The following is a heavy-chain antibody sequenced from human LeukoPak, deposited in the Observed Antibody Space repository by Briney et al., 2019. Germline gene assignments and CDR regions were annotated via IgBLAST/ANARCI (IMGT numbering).Heavy chain of an antibody. D-gene: IGHD4-17*01. V-gene: IGHV4-4*07. Sequence: SETLSLTCTVSGGSISSYYWSWIRQPAGKGLEWIGRIYTSGSTNYNPSLKSRVTMSVDTSKNQFSLKLSSVPAADTAGYYCARDGGGGVTTRYYYMDVWGKGTTVTVSS. CDR1: GGSISSYY. J-gene: IGHJ6*03. CDR3: ARDGGGGVTTRYYYMDV. CDR2: IYTSGST.